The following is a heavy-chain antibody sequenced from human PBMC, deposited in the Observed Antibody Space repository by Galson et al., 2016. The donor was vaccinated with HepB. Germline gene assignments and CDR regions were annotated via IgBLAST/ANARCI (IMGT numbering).Heavy chain of an antibody. V-gene: IGHV3-23*01. Sequence: SLRLSCAASGFTFDSYAMNWVRQAPGKGLEWVSGISGGGGSTNYADSVKGRFIISRDNFENTLYLQMNSLRAEDTAIYYCARTMGRGNYATDYWGQGTLVTVSS. CDR1: GFTFDSYA. CDR2: ISGGGGST. CDR3: ARTMGRGNYATDY. D-gene: IGHD4-11*01. J-gene: IGHJ4*02.